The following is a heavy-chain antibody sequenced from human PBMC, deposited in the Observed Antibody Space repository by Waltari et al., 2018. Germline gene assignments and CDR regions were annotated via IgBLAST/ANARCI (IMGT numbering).Heavy chain of an antibody. J-gene: IGHJ5*02. CDR1: GYTFTSYY. CDR3: ARGGVTGTTPSGWFDP. V-gene: IGHV1-46*01. CDR2: INPSGGST. D-gene: IGHD1-7*01. Sequence: QVQLVQSGAEVKKPGASVKVSCKASGYTFTSYYMHWVRQAPGQGLEWMGIINPSGGSTSYAQKCQGRVTMTRDTSTSTVYMELSSLRSEDTAVYYCARGGVTGTTPSGWFDPWGQGTLVTVSS.